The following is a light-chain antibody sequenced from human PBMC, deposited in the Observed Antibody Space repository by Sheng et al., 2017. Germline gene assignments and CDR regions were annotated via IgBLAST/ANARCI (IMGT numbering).Light chain of an antibody. CDR1: NIGTTT. J-gene: IGLJ2*01. Sequence: SLVLTQPPSVSVAPGQTVRITCGGSNIGTTTVHWYQRKPGQAPVLVVYEDTARPSGIPERFSGSSSGNTATLTISSVEVGDEADYYCQVWDVNSDRVVFGGGSKLTVL. CDR2: EDT. CDR3: QVWDVNSDRVV. V-gene: IGLV3-21*02.